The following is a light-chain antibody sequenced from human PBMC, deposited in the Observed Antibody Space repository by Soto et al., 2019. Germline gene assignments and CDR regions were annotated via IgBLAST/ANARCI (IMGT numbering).Light chain of an antibody. CDR2: GAS. V-gene: IGKV3-20*01. Sequence: EIVLTQSPGTLSLSPGERATLSCRASQSVSSSYLAWYQQKPGQAPRLLMYGASSRATGIPDRFSGSGSGTDFTLTISRLEPEDFAVYYCQQWRNFGQGTKVEIK. CDR3: QQWRN. CDR1: QSVSSSY. J-gene: IGKJ2*01.